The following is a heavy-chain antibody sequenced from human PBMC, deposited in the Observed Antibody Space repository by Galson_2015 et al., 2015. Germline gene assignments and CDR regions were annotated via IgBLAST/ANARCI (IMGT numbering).Heavy chain of an antibody. CDR1: GFTFSRYG. Sequence: SLRLSCAASGFTFSRYGMHWVRQAPGKGLEWVSLIWYDGNNKYYADSVKGRFTISRDNSKNTLYLQMNSLRAEDTAVYYCAKVSKIKYSSSWTFDYWGQGTLVTVSS. CDR3: AKVSKIKYSSSWTFDY. CDR2: IWYDGNNK. D-gene: IGHD6-13*01. J-gene: IGHJ4*02. V-gene: IGHV3-33*06.